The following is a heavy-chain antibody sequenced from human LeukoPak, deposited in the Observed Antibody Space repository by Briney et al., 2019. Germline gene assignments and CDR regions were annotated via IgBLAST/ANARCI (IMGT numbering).Heavy chain of an antibody. Sequence: SVKVSCKASGGTFSSYAISWVRQAPGQGLEWMGRIIPILGIANYAQKFQGRVTITADKSTSTAYMELSGLRSEDTAVYYCASVLLWFGEPGGAFDIWGQGTMVTVSS. CDR2: IIPILGIA. J-gene: IGHJ3*02. CDR1: GGTFSSYA. CDR3: ASVLLWFGEPGGAFDI. V-gene: IGHV1-69*04. D-gene: IGHD3-10*01.